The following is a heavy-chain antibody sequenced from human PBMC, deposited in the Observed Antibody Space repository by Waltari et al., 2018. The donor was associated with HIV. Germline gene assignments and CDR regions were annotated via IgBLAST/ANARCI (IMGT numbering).Heavy chain of an antibody. CDR3: SKEGGLIGDDY. V-gene: IGHV3-23*01. D-gene: IGHD3-22*01. Sequence: EVQLLESGGGLVQPGGSLRLSCAASGFSFSNSAMSWVRQAPGKGLGWFSAINPTGRRTFYADSVKGRFTISRDNSKNTLYLQLNSLRAEDTAIYYCSKEGGLIGDDYWGQGTLVTVSS. J-gene: IGHJ4*02. CDR1: GFSFSNSA. CDR2: INPTGRRT.